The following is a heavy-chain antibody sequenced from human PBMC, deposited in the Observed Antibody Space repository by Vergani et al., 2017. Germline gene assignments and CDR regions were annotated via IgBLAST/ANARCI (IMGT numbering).Heavy chain of an antibody. Sequence: EVQLLESGGGLVQPGGSLRLSCAASGFTFSSYAMSWVRQAPGKGLEWVSAISGSGGSTYYADSVKGRFTISRDNSKNTLYLQMNSLRAEDTAVYYCAKFLFYGSGNYNSFDIWGQGTMVTVSS. J-gene: IGHJ3*02. D-gene: IGHD3-10*01. CDR3: AKFLFYGSGNYNSFDI. CDR1: GFTFSSYA. CDR2: ISGSGGST. V-gene: IGHV3-23*01.